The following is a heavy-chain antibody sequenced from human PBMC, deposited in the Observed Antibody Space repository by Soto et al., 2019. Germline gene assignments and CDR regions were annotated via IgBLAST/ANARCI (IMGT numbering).Heavy chain of an antibody. V-gene: IGHV4-38-2*01. CDR1: GYSISSGYY. Sequence: PSETLSLTCAVSGYSISSGYYWGWIRQPPGKGLEWIGSIYHSGSTHYNPSLKSRVTISVDTSKNQFSLKLSSVTAADTAVYYCATAPYGSGSFDIWGQGTMVTVSS. CDR2: IYHSGST. J-gene: IGHJ3*02. D-gene: IGHD3-10*01. CDR3: ATAPYGSGSFDI.